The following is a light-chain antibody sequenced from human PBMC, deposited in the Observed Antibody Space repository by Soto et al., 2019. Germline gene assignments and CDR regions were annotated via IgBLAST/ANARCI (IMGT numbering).Light chain of an antibody. CDR1: QSVSSY. CDR3: QHYGTSHFT. Sequence: EIVLTQSPATLSLSPGERATLSCRASQSVSSYLAWYQHKPGQAPRLLIYDASNRATGIPARFSGSGSGTDFTLTISRLEPEDFAVYYCQHYGTSHFTFGPGTKVDIK. J-gene: IGKJ3*01. V-gene: IGKV3-11*01. CDR2: DAS.